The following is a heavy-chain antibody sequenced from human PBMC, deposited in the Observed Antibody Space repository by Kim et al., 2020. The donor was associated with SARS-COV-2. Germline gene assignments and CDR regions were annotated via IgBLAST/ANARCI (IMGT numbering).Heavy chain of an antibody. CDR3: AVNFDS. CDR1: GFTFSNYW. Sequence: GGSLRLSCAASGFTFSNYWMDWVRQAPGKGLEWVANIKEDGSEKYYVDSVKGRFTIARDNAKNSLYLHMNSLRAEDTAVYYCAVNFDSWGQGTLVTVSS. J-gene: IGHJ4*02. CDR2: IKEDGSEK. V-gene: IGHV3-7*01.